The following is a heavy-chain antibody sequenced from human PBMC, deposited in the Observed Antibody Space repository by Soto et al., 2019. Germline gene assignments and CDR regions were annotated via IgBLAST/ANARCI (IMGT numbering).Heavy chain of an antibody. CDR2: INQDGSQK. CDR1: GFTFTSHW. CDR3: ARSSHWADHS. J-gene: IGHJ4*02. D-gene: IGHD3-16*01. Sequence: EVHLVESGGGLVQPGGSLTLSCAASGFTFTSHWMTWVRQVPGKGLQWWANINQDGSQKYYVDSVKGRFTISRENAKNSLYLQMHSLRADDTAVYYCARSSHWADHSCGQGTLVTASS. V-gene: IGHV3-7*05.